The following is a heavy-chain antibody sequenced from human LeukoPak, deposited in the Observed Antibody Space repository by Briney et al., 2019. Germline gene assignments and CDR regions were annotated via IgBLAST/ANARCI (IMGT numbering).Heavy chain of an antibody. Sequence: GGSLRLSCAASGXTFSTHWMYWVRQAPGRELVWVSRISGDGSMTSYADSVKGRFTISRDNAKDTLYLQMTSLRVEDTAVYSCASLLTPYHGSGGGGMDVWGQGTTVTVSS. CDR1: GXTFSTHW. CDR2: ISGDGSMT. J-gene: IGHJ6*02. CDR3: ASLLTPYHGSGGGGMDV. D-gene: IGHD3-10*01. V-gene: IGHV3-74*01.